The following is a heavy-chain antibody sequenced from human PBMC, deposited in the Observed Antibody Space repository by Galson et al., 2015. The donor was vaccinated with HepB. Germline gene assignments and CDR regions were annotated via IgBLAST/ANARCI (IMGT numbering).Heavy chain of an antibody. CDR1: GYTFTSYG. CDR3: ARVGDGLAAARTGAFDI. J-gene: IGHJ3*02. V-gene: IGHV1-18*04. CDR2: ISAYNGNT. D-gene: IGHD6-13*01. Sequence: SVKVSCKASGYTFTSYGISWVRQAPGQGLEWMGWISAYNGNTNYAQKLQGRVTMTTDTSTSTAYMELRSLRSDDTAVYYCARVGDGLAAARTGAFDIWGQGTMVTVSS.